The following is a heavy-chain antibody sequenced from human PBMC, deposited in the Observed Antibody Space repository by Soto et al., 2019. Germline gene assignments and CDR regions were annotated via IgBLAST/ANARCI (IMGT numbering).Heavy chain of an antibody. CDR2: ISYDGSNK. V-gene: IGHV3-30*18. Sequence: QLVESGGGVVQPGRSLRLSCAASGFTFSSYGMHWVRQAPGKGLEWVAVISYDGSNKYYADSVKGRFTISRDNSKNTLYLQMNSLRAEDTAVYYCAKGLMFGEALDYWGQGTLVTVSS. D-gene: IGHD3-10*02. CDR1: GFTFSSYG. CDR3: AKGLMFGEALDY. J-gene: IGHJ4*02.